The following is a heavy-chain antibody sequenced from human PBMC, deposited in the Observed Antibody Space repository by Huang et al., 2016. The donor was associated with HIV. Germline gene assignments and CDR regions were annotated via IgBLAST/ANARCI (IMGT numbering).Heavy chain of an antibody. CDR2: ITGRGSSS. CDR1: GFTFSSYA. V-gene: IGHV3-23*01. Sequence: EVQLLESGGGLVQPGGSLRLSCAASGFTFSSYAMSWVRQAPGKGLEGVSMITGRGSSSYDADSVKGRFTISRDNSKNTLYLQMNSLRAEDTAIYYCAKADSGAAAGSLVDYWGQGTLVTVSS. J-gene: IGHJ4*02. D-gene: IGHD6-13*01. CDR3: AKADSGAAAGSLVDY.